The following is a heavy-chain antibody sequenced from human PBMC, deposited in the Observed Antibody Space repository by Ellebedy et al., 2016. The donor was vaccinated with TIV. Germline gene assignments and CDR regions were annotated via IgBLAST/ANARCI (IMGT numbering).Heavy chain of an antibody. CDR1: GGSIRSYY. CDR2: IYNSGGSGST. Sequence: SETLSLXXTVSGGSIRSYYLSWIRQPPGKGLEWIGYIYNSGGSGSTNYNPSLKSRVTISVDTARNEFSLKLSSVTAADTAVYYCARGNWFDPWGQGTLVTVSS. J-gene: IGHJ5*02. V-gene: IGHV4-59*01. CDR3: ARGNWFDP.